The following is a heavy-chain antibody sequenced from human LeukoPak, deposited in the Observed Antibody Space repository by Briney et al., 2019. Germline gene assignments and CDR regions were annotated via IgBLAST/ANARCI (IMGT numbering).Heavy chain of an antibody. J-gene: IGHJ5*02. CDR3: ARGVLGYYGSGSYYNIYWFDP. CDR2: INHSGST. D-gene: IGHD3-10*01. CDR1: GGSFSGYY. V-gene: IGHV4-34*01. Sequence: PSETLSLTCAVYGGSFSGYYWSWIRQPPGKGLEWIGEINHSGSTNYNPSLTSRVTISVDTSKNQFSLKLSSVTAADTAVYYCARGVLGYYGSGSYYNIYWFDPWGQGTLVTVSS.